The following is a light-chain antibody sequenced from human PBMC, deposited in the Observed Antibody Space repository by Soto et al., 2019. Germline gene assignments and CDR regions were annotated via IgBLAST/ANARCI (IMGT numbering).Light chain of an antibody. V-gene: IGKV3-20*01. CDR3: QQYGSSPAT. Sequence: EFVLTQSPGTLSLSPGERATLSCRASQTVRNNYLAWYQQKPGQAPRLLIYDASSRATGIPDRFSGGGSGTDFTLTISRLEPEDFAVYYCQQYGSSPATFGGGTKVDIK. CDR1: QTVRNNY. J-gene: IGKJ4*01. CDR2: DAS.